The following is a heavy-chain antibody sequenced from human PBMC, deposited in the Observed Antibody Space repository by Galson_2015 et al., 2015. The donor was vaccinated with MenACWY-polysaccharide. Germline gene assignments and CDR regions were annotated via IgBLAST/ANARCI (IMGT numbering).Heavy chain of an antibody. D-gene: IGHD6-19*01. CDR1: GGSISSYY. Sequence: ETLSLTCSVSGGSISSYYWNWIRQPPGKGLEWVGYINYSGSTNHNPSLKSRVTMSVDTSKNQFSLNLTSVTDADTAVYYCARAIAVAGQRRDFDLWGRGTLVTVSS. J-gene: IGHJ2*01. CDR2: INYSGST. CDR3: ARAIAVAGQRRDFDL. V-gene: IGHV4-59*01.